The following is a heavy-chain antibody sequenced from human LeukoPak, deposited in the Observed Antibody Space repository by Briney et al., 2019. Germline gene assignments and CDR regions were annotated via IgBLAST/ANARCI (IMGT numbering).Heavy chain of an antibody. CDR3: ARDLRGDYGGVGYFDY. J-gene: IGHJ4*02. CDR2: ISSSSSTI. Sequence: PGGSLRLSCAASGFTFSTYSMNWVRQAPGKGLEWVSYISSSSSTIYYADSVKGRFTISRDNARNSLYLQMNSLRAEDTAVYYCARDLRGDYGGVGYFDYWGQGTLVTVSS. D-gene: IGHD4-17*01. CDR1: GFTFSTYS. V-gene: IGHV3-48*04.